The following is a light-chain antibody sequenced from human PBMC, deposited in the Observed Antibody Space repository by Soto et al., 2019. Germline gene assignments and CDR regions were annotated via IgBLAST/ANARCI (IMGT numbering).Light chain of an antibody. Sequence: IVVTQSPATLSLSPGERATLSCRASQSVSSYLAWYQQKPGQAPRLLIYGASTRATGIPDRFSGNGSGTDFSLTISRLQPEDIAMYYCQQYGSSPWTFGQGTKVDIK. CDR3: QQYGSSPWT. V-gene: IGKV3-20*01. CDR1: QSVSSY. J-gene: IGKJ1*01. CDR2: GAS.